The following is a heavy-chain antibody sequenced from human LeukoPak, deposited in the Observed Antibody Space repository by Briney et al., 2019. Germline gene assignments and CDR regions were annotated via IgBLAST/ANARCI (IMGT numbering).Heavy chain of an antibody. J-gene: IGHJ4*02. Sequence: GGSLRLSCAVSGFAFSGYSMNWVRQSPGKGLEWLSYISSGSSTIYYADSVKGRFTISRDNAKNSLYLQMNSLRAEDTAVYYCARSRTGNYFDYWGQGTLVTVSS. V-gene: IGHV3-48*01. CDR3: ARSRTGNYFDY. CDR1: GFAFSGYS. D-gene: IGHD2-8*02. CDR2: ISSGSSTI.